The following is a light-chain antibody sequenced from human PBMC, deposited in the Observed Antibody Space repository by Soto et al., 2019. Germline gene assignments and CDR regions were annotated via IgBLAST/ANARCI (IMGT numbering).Light chain of an antibody. V-gene: IGLV2-11*01. CDR3: CSYAGSPYV. CDR1: SSDVGGYNY. CDR2: EVS. J-gene: IGLJ1*01. Sequence: QSALTQPRSVSGARGQSDTIYCTGTSSDVGGYNYVSWYQQYPGKAPRLMIYEVSKRPSRVPDRFSGSKSGNTASLTISGVQAEDEADYYCCSYAGSPYVFGNGTKVTVL.